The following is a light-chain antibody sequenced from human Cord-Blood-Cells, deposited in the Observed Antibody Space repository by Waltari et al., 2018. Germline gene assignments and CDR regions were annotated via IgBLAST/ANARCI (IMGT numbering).Light chain of an antibody. CDR2: DVI. J-gene: IGLJ1*01. CDR1: RRTVGGYTY. CDR3: SSYTSSSTYV. V-gene: IGLV2-14*01. Sequence: QSALTQHASVSGSPGLPITISCTGTRRTVGGYTYVSGYQQHPGKAPKLMIYDVINRPSGVSNRFSGAKFGNTASLTISGLQAEDEADYYCSSYTSSSTYVFGTGTKVTVL.